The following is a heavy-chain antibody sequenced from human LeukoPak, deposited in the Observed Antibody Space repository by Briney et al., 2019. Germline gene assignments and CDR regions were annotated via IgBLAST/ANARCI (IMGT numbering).Heavy chain of an antibody. D-gene: IGHD6-13*01. V-gene: IGHV4-30-2*01. J-gene: IGHJ3*02. Sequence: PSETLSLTCAVSGGSISSGGYSWSWIRQPPGKGLEWIGYIYHSGSTYYNPSLKSRVTISVDRSKNQFSLKLSSVTAADTAVYYCASSSWYDALDIWGQGTMVTVSS. CDR3: ASSSWYDALDI. CDR1: GGSISSGGYS. CDR2: IYHSGST.